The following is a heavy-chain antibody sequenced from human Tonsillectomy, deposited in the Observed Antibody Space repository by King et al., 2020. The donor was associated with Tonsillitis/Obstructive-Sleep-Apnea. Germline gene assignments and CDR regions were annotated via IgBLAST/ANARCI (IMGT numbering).Heavy chain of an antibody. D-gene: IGHD6-19*01. CDR2: IDPSDSYT. CDR3: ARHKSLTAGLAVAGTDSGLDY. V-gene: IGHV5-10-1*01. CDR1: GYSFTTYW. J-gene: IGHJ4*02. Sequence: QLVQSGAEVKKPGESLRISCKGSGYSFTTYWITWVRQMPGKGLEWMGTIDPSDSYTNYSPSFQGHVTVSADKSISTAHLQWSSLKASHTAMYYCARHKSLTAGLAVAGTDSGLDYWGQGTLVTVSS.